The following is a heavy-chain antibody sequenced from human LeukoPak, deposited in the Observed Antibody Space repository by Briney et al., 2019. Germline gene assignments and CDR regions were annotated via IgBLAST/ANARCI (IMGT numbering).Heavy chain of an antibody. CDR2: IIPIFGIA. V-gene: IGHV1-69*04. CDR1: GGTFSSYA. CDR3: AKTYIAVAGKGDY. Sequence: GASVKVSCKASGGTFSSYAISWVRQAPGQGLEWMGRIIPIFGIANYAQKFQGRVTITADKSTSTAYMELSSLRSEDTAVYCCAKTYIAVAGKGDYWGQGTLVTVSS. D-gene: IGHD6-19*01. J-gene: IGHJ4*02.